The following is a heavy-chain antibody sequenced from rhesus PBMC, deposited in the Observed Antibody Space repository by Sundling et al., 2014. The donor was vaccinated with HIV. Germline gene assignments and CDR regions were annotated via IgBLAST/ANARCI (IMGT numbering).Heavy chain of an antibody. Sequence: QVQLQESGPGLVKPSETLSLTCVVSGISISSNYWSWLRQPPGKGLEWLGRLSGTRGSTDYNPSLKSRVTISTDTSKNQFSLKLNSVTAADTAVYYCARDLHGTTDYWGQGVLVTVSS. CDR3: ARDLHGTTDY. CDR2: LSGTRGST. CDR1: GISISSNY. V-gene: IGHV4-173*01. J-gene: IGHJ4*01. D-gene: IGHD4-29*01.